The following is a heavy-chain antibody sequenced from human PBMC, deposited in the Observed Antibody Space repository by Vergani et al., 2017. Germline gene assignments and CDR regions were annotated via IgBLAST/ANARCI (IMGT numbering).Heavy chain of an antibody. Sequence: EVQLLESGGGLVQPGGSLRLSCAASGLTFSSYAMSWVRQAPGKGLEWVAALSGSGGSTYYADSVKGRFTISRDNSKNTLYLQMNSLRAEDTAVYYCAKVSCSSTSCYSGRWFDPWGQGTLVTVSS. J-gene: IGHJ5*02. CDR3: AKVSCSSTSCYSGRWFDP. V-gene: IGHV3-23*01. D-gene: IGHD2-2*01. CDR1: GLTFSSYA. CDR2: LSGSGGST.